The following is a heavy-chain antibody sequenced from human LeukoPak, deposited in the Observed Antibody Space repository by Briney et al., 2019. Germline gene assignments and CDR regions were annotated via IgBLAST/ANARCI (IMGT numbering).Heavy chain of an antibody. V-gene: IGHV4-30-4*01. D-gene: IGHD2-21*02. J-gene: IGHJ4*02. CDR3: ARVTRWAGLDF. CDR2: IYYSGST. Sequence: SETLSLTCNVSGGSISSGDKYWSWIRQPPGKGLEWVGYIYYSGSTYYNPSLKSRLTISVDTSENQFSLHLTSVTAADTAVYFCARVTRWAGLDFWGQGTLVTVSS. CDR1: GGSISSGDKY.